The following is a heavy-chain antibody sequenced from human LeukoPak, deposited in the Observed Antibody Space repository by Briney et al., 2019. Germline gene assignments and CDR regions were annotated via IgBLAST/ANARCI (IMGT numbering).Heavy chain of an antibody. V-gene: IGHV4-30-4*01. Sequence: SQTLSLTCTVSGGSISSGDYYWSWIRQPPGKGLEWIGYIYYSGSTYYNPSLKSRVTISVDTSKNQFSLKLSSVTAADTDVYYCARVGLVIAAAGTVGYYFDYWGQGTLVTVSS. CDR1: GGSISSGDYY. CDR2: IYYSGST. D-gene: IGHD6-13*01. CDR3: ARVGLVIAAAGTVGYYFDY. J-gene: IGHJ4*02.